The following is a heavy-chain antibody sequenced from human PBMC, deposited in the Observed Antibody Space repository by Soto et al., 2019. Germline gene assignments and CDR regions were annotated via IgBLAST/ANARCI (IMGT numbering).Heavy chain of an antibody. J-gene: IGHJ6*02. V-gene: IGHV1-69*06. CDR2: IIPIFGTA. CDR1: GGTFSSYA. Sequence: ASVKVSCKASGGTFSSYAISWVRQAPGQGLEWMGGIIPIFGTANYAQKFQGRVTITADKSTSTAYMELSSLRSEDTAVYYCARERGEQQDYYYGMDVWGQGTTVTVSS. CDR3: ARERGEQQDYYYGMDV.